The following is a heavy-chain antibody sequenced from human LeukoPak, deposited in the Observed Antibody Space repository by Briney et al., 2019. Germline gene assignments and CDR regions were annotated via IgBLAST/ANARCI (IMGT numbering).Heavy chain of an antibody. CDR3: ARVATMVRGSNGMDV. V-gene: IGHV4-59*01. Sequence: PSETLSLTCTVSGGSISNYYWTWIRQPPGKGLEWIGYIYHSGSTNYNPSLRSRATISVDTSKKQFSLNLSSVIAADTALYYCARVATMVRGSNGMDVWGKGTTVTVSS. CDR2: IYHSGST. J-gene: IGHJ6*04. CDR1: GGSISNYY. D-gene: IGHD3-10*01.